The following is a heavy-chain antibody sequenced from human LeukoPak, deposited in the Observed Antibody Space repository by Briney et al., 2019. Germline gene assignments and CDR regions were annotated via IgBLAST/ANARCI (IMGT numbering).Heavy chain of an antibody. CDR3: AKETSGHNWFDP. CDR2: IYSGGST. CDR1: GFTFSSYA. Sequence: PGGSLRLSCAASGFTFSSYAMSWVRQAPGKGLEWVSVIYSGGSTYYADSVKGRFTISRDNSKNTLYLQMNSLRAEDTAVYYCAKETSGHNWFDPWGQGTLVAVSS. D-gene: IGHD6-25*01. V-gene: IGHV3-23*03. J-gene: IGHJ5*02.